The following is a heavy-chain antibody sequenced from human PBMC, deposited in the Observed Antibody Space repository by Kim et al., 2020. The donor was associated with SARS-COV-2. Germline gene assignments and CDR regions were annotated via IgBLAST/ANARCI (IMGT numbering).Heavy chain of an antibody. V-gene: IGHV3-15*01. D-gene: IGHD3-3*01. CDR3: TTKITIVGVVMSDY. Sequence: AEPVKVRFTISRDDSKNTLHLQMNSLKTEDTAVYYCTTKITIVGVVMSDYWGQGTLVTVSS. J-gene: IGHJ4*02.